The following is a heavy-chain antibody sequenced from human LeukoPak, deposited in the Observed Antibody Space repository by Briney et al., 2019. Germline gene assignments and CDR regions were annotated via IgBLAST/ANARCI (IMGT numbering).Heavy chain of an antibody. CDR3: AKDRAVAGASWAYYFDY. CDR2: ISWDGGST. CDR1: GFTFDDYA. J-gene: IGHJ4*02. V-gene: IGHV3-43D*03. D-gene: IGHD2-15*01. Sequence: AGGSLRLSFAASGFTFDDYAMHWVRQAPGKGLEWVSLISWDGGSTYYADSVKGRFTISRDNSKNSLYLQMNSLRAEDTALYYCAKDRAVAGASWAYYFDYWGQGTLVTVSS.